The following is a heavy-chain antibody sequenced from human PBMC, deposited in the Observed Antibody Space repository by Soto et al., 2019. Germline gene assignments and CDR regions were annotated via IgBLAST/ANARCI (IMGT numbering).Heavy chain of an antibody. CDR2: INNDGSST. CDR3: ARDARYYYMDV. J-gene: IGHJ6*03. Sequence: EVQLVESGGGLVQPGGSLRLSCSASGCTLSSYWMHWVRQAPGKGLVWVSHINNDGSSTIYADSVRGRFTISRDNAKNTLYLEMNGLRAEDTAVYFCARDARYYYMDVWGKGTTVTVSS. V-gene: IGHV3-74*01. D-gene: IGHD6-6*01. CDR1: GCTLSSYW.